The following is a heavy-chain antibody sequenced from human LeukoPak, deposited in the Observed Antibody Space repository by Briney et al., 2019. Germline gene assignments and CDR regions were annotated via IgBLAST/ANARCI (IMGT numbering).Heavy chain of an antibody. D-gene: IGHD4-17*01. CDR2: IYYSGST. J-gene: IGHJ4*02. Sequence: SETLSLTCTVSGGSISSYYWSWIRQPPGKGLEWIGYIYYSGSTNYNPSLKSRVTISVDTSKNQFSLKLSSVTAADTAVYYCARSSTVTTPPYFDYWGQGTLVTVSS. V-gene: IGHV4-59*12. CDR3: ARSSTVTTPPYFDY. CDR1: GGSISSYY.